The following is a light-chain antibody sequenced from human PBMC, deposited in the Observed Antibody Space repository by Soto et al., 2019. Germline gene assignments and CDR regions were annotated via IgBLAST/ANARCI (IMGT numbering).Light chain of an antibody. J-gene: IGLJ1*01. V-gene: IGLV6-57*01. CDR3: QSYDSSKYV. CDR2: ADN. Sequence: NFMLTQPHSVSESPGKTVTISCTRSSGSIASNYVQWYQQRPGSSPTTVIYADNQRPSGVPDRFSGSIDSSSNSASLTISGLKTEDEADYYCQSYDSSKYVFGTGTKLTVL. CDR1: SGSIASNY.